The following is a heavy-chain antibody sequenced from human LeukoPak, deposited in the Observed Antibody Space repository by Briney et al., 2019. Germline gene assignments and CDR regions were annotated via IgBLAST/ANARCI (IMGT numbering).Heavy chain of an antibody. Sequence: GGSLRLSCAASGFTFSSYAMHWVRQAPGKGLEWVAVISYDGSNKYYADSVKGRFTISRDNSKNTLYLQMNSLRAEDTAVYYCARDPVTGAAYFDYWGQGTLVTVSS. D-gene: IGHD4-11*01. V-gene: IGHV3-30-3*01. CDR3: ARDPVTGAAYFDY. CDR1: GFTFSSYA. J-gene: IGHJ4*02. CDR2: ISYDGSNK.